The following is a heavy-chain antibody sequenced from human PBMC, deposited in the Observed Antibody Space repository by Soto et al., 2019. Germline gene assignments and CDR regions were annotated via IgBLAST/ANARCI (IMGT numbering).Heavy chain of an antibody. CDR2: IKSKSDGGTT. CDR3: GVVIIPYCYYYGMDV. CDR1: GFTFSNAW. V-gene: IGHV3-15*07. J-gene: IGHJ6*02. Sequence: VQLVESGGGLVKPGGSLRLSCAASGFTFSNAWMNWFRQAPGKGLEWFGRIKSKSDGGTTDYAAPVKGRFTISRDDSKNTLYLQMNSLKTEDTAVYYCGVVIIPYCYYYGMDVWGQGTTVTVSS. D-gene: IGHD3-3*01.